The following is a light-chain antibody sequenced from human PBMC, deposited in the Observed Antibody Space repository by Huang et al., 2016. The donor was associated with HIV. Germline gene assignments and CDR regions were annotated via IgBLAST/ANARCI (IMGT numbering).Light chain of an antibody. J-gene: IGKJ5*01. V-gene: IGKV1-NL1*01. CDR2: AAS. CDR3: QQYYTTPRDT. Sequence: DIQMTQSPSSLSASVGDLFTITCRASKAIRSSLALYQQKPGKAPKRLLCAASRLESWVPSRFSGRGSGTDYTLTISSLQPEDFATYYCQQYYTTPRDTFGQGTRLAIK. CDR1: KAIRSS.